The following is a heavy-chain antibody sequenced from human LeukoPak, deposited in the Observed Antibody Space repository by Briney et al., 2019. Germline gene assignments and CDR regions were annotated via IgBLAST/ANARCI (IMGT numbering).Heavy chain of an antibody. J-gene: IGHJ4*02. D-gene: IGHD6-6*01. Sequence: TSVKVSCKASGFTFTSSAMQWARQARGQRLEWIGWIVVGSGNTNYAQKFQERVTITRDMSTSTAYMELSSLRSEDTAVYYCAAKAARTNRSTNYYFDYWGQGTLVTVSS. V-gene: IGHV1-58*02. CDR3: AAKAARTNRSTNYYFDY. CDR2: IVVGSGNT. CDR1: GFTFTSSA.